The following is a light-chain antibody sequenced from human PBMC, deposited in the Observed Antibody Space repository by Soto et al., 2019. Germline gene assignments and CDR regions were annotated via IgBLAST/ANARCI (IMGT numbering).Light chain of an antibody. J-gene: IGKJ2*01. CDR2: GAS. CDR1: QSVSSTH. CDR3: QQYGSLPYT. Sequence: EIVLTQSPGTLSLSPGERVTLSCRASQSVSSTHLAWYQQKPGQAPRLLIYGASSRATGIPDRFSGSGSGTDFTLTISRLEPEDFAVYSCQQYGSLPYTFGQGTKLEIK. V-gene: IGKV3-20*01.